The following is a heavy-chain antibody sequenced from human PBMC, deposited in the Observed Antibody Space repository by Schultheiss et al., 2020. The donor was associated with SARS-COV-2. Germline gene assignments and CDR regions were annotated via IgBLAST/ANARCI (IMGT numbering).Heavy chain of an antibody. D-gene: IGHD4-11*01. V-gene: IGHV3-74*01. J-gene: IGHJ4*02. CDR2: INSDGSST. CDR1: GFTFSSYW. CDR3: ARDNPIYSGALTVIDY. Sequence: GGSLRLSCAASGFTFSSYWMHWVRQAPGKGLVWVSRINSDGSSTSYADSVKGRFTISRDNAKNTLYLQMNSLRAEDTAVYYCARDNPIYSGALTVIDYWGQGTLVTVSS.